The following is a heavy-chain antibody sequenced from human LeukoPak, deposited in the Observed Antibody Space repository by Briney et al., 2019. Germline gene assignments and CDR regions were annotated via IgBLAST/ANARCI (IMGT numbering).Heavy chain of an antibody. D-gene: IGHD5-24*01. Sequence: GGSLRLSCAASGFIFSDYYMSWIRQAPGKGLEWVAVIWYDGSNKYYADSVKGRFTISRDNSKNTLYLQMNSLRAEDTAVYYCASMATTTDYWGQGTLVTVSS. V-gene: IGHV3-33*08. CDR3: ASMATTTDY. CDR2: IWYDGSNK. CDR1: GFIFSDYY. J-gene: IGHJ4*02.